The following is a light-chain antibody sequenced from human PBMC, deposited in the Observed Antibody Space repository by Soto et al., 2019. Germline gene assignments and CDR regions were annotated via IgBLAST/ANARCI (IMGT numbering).Light chain of an antibody. CDR3: QQYTNTNNPWM. Sequence: DIQVTQSPSTLSASLGDRVTITCRAGQTISTWMAWYQQKPGKAPKLLIYDASTLESGVPSRFSGSGSGTEFTLIISGLQPDDYATYYCQQYTNTNNPWMFGQGTKVDIK. V-gene: IGKV1-5*01. J-gene: IGKJ1*01. CDR2: DAS. CDR1: QTISTW.